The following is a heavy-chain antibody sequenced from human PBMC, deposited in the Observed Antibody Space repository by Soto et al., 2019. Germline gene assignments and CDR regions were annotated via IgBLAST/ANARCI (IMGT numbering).Heavy chain of an antibody. CDR2: ISAYNGNT. CDR3: ARDTPNLTGYFQGYYYGMDV. J-gene: IGHJ6*02. CDR1: GYTFTSYG. D-gene: IGHD3-9*01. V-gene: IGHV1-18*01. Sequence: QVQLVQSGAEVKKPGASVKVSCKASGYTFTSYGISWVRQAPGQGLEWMGWISAYNGNTNYAQKLQGRVTMTTETSTSTAYMELRSLRSDDTAVYYCARDTPNLTGYFQGYYYGMDVWGQGTTVTVSS.